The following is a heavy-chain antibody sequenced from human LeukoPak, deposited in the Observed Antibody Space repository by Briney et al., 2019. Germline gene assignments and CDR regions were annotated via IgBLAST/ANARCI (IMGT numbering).Heavy chain of an antibody. J-gene: IGHJ6*02. V-gene: IGHV4-59*01. Sequence: SETLSLTCTVSGGSISSYYWSWIRQPPGKGLEWIGYIYHSGSTNYNPSLKSRVTISVDTSKNQFSLKLSSVTAADTAVYYCARNPSYDILTGYSDYYGMDVWGQGTTVTVSS. CDR3: ARNPSYDILTGYSDYYGMDV. D-gene: IGHD3-9*01. CDR2: IYHSGST. CDR1: GGSISSYY.